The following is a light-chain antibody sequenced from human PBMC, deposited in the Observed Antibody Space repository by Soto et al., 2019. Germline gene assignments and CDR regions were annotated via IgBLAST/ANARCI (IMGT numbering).Light chain of an antibody. CDR1: GSDVGGYRY. V-gene: IGLV2-14*01. CDR3: DSYTSSSSYV. CDR2: DVS. Sequence: QSELSQPASESRSPGPSIAISCTGTGSDVGGYRYVSWYQQHPGKAPKLIIYDVSNRPSGVSDRFSGSKSGNTASLTISGLQSEDEADYYCDSYTSSSSYVFGTGTRSPS. J-gene: IGLJ1*01.